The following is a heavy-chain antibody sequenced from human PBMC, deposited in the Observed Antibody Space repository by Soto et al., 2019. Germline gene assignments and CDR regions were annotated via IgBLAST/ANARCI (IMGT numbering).Heavy chain of an antibody. CDR3: ARHRAPESDFWSGYYTMTPLNY. J-gene: IGHJ4*02. D-gene: IGHD3-3*01. Sequence: SETLSLTCTVSGGSISSSSYYWGWIRQPPGKGLEWIGSIYYSGSTYYNPSLKSRVTISVDTSKNQFSLKLSSVTAADTAVYYCARHRAPESDFWSGYYTMTPLNYWGQGTLVTVSS. CDR1: GGSISSSSYY. V-gene: IGHV4-39*01. CDR2: IYYSGST.